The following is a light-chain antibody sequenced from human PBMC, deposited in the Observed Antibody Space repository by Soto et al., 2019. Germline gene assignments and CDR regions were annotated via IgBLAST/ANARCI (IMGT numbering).Light chain of an antibody. CDR3: QQYYNWPWT. CDR1: QSVRSN. CDR2: AAS. V-gene: IGKV3-15*01. Sequence: EIVMTQSPATLSVSPGERATLSCRASQSVRSNLAWYQQKPGQAPRLVIYAASTRATGIPDRFSGSGSGTEFTLTISSLQSEDFAVYYCQQYYNWPWTFGQGTKVDIK. J-gene: IGKJ1*01.